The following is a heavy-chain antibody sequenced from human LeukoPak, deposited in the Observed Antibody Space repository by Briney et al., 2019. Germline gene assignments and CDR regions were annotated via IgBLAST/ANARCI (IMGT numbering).Heavy chain of an antibody. CDR3: ASHASSSRYDY. CDR2: ISSSSSTI. CDR1: GFTFSSYD. D-gene: IGHD6-13*01. J-gene: IGHJ4*02. Sequence: GGSLRLSCAASGFTFSSYDMNWVRQGPGKGLEWVSYISSSSSTIYYADSVKGRFIISRDNAKNSLYLQMNSLRAEDTAVYYCASHASSSRYDYWGQGTLVTVSS. V-gene: IGHV3-48*01.